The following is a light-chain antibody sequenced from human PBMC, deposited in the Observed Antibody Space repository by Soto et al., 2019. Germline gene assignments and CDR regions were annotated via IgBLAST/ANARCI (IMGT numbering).Light chain of an antibody. Sequence: QSALTQPASVSGSPGQSITISCTGTSXDVGTYNYVSWYQQHPGKAPKLIIHEVNNRPSGVSDRFSGSKSGNTASLTISGLQGDDEADYYCNSYTSTSTYVFGTGTKGTVL. V-gene: IGLV2-14*01. CDR1: SXDVGTYNY. J-gene: IGLJ1*01. CDR2: EVN. CDR3: NSYTSTSTYV.